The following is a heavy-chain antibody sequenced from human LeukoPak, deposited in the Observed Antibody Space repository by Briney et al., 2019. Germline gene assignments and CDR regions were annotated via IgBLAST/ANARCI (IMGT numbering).Heavy chain of an antibody. V-gene: IGHV4-34*01. Sequence: SETLSLTCAVYGGSFSGYYWSWIRQPPGKGLEWIGEINHSGSTNYNPSLKSRVTISVDTSKNRFSLKLSSVTAADTAVYYCARASSIGFVWGKGTTVTVSS. CDR3: ARASSIGFV. CDR1: GGSFSGYY. CDR2: INHSGST. J-gene: IGHJ6*04. D-gene: IGHD2/OR15-2a*01.